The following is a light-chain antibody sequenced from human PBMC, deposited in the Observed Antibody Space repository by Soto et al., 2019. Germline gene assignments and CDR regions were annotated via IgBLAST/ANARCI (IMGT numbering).Light chain of an antibody. V-gene: IGLV2-14*03. J-gene: IGLJ2*01. CDR3: TSWTTSTTRI. Sequence: QPVLTQSASVSGSPGQSITISCTGTRSDIGAYNFVSWYQQHPGEVPKLILYDVNVRPSGVSNRFSGSKSGNTASLTISGLQAEDEADYYCTSWTTSTTRIFGGGTKLTVL. CDR1: RSDIGAYNF. CDR2: DVN.